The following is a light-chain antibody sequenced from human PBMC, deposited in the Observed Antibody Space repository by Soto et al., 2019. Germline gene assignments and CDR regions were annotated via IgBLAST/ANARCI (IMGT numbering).Light chain of an antibody. CDR3: SSYAGSNNFV. Sequence: QSVLTQPPSASGSPGQSVTVSCTGTRSDVGVYNYVSWYRQHPGKAPKLLIYEVSKRPSGVPDRSSGSKSGNTASLTVSGLQAEDEADYYCSSYAGSNNFVFGTGTKVTVL. V-gene: IGLV2-8*01. CDR1: RSDVGVYNY. J-gene: IGLJ1*01. CDR2: EVS.